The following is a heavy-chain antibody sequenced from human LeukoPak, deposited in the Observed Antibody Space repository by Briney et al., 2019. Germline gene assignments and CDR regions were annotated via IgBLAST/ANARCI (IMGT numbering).Heavy chain of an antibody. CDR3: AQGEMATIDY. CDR2: IKRDGTT. J-gene: IGHJ4*02. V-gene: IGHV3-74*01. CDR1: GFTVGTYY. D-gene: IGHD5-24*01. Sequence: GGSLRLSCAASGFTVGTYYMHWVRQAPGKGLLWVSRIKRDGTTSYADSVMGRFTISRDNSKNTLYLQMNSLRAEDAAVYYCAQGEMATIDYWGQGTLVTVSS.